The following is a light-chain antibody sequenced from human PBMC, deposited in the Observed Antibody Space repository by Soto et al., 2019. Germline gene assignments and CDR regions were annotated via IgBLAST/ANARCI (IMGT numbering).Light chain of an antibody. CDR2: GAS. Sequence: EIVMTQSPDTLSVSPGERATLSCRASRSVTSNYLSWYQQKPGQAPRLLIYGASTRATDIPARFSGSGSGTDFTLTISSLQPEDFAVYYCQQDYNLPITFGQGTRLEIK. CDR1: RSVTSNY. V-gene: IGKV3D-7*01. J-gene: IGKJ5*01. CDR3: QQDYNLPIT.